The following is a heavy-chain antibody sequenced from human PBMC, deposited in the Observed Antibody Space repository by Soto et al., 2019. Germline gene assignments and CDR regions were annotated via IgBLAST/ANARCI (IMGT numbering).Heavy chain of an antibody. V-gene: IGHV3-74*01. Sequence: GGSLSLSCAASGFTLSSYWMHWVRQAPGEGLVWVSRINSDGSTTDYADSVKGRFTISRDNAKNTLFLQMDSLRVEDTAMYYCARALTGTFDYWGRGALVTVSS. CDR1: GFTLSSYW. CDR3: ARALTGTFDY. D-gene: IGHD2-8*02. J-gene: IGHJ4*03. CDR2: INSDGSTT.